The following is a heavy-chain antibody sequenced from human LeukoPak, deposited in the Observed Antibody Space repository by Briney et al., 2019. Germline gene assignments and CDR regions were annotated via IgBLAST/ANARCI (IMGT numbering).Heavy chain of an antibody. J-gene: IGHJ6*04. CDR1: GFTFSSYA. CDR2: ISSSGSTI. D-gene: IGHD3-10*02. CDR3: AELGITMIGGV. Sequence: GGSLRLSCAASGFTFSSYAMNWVRQAPGKGLEWVSYISSSGSTIYYAESVKGRFTISTDNAKNTLYLHMNSLRAEDTAVYYCAELGITMIGGVWGKGTTVTISS. V-gene: IGHV3-48*03.